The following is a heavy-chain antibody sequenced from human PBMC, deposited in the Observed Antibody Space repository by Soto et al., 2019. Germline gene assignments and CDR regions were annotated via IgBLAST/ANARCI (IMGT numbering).Heavy chain of an antibody. Sequence: PGGSLRLSCAASGFTFSNYAMHWVRQAPGKGLEWVALISYDGSNKYYADSVRGRFTISRDNSKNTLYLQMNSLRAEDTAVYYCAKEGYCSSAKCFIVHEAFDIWGQGTMVTV. CDR3: AKEGYCSSAKCFIVHEAFDI. D-gene: IGHD2-2*01. CDR2: ISYDGSNK. J-gene: IGHJ3*02. V-gene: IGHV3-30*18. CDR1: GFTFSNYA.